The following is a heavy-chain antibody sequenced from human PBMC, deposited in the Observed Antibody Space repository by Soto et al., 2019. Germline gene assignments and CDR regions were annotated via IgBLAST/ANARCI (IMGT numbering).Heavy chain of an antibody. CDR3: ARDTEPTTGGIDF. Sequence: PSETLSLTCSVSGVSISTSDYYWSWIRQHPGKGLEWIGDIYLSGSTKYNSSLKSRVLISLDPSKNQFSLKLTSVTAADPAVYFCARDTEPTTGGIDFWGQGTRVTVSS. J-gene: IGHJ4*02. V-gene: IGHV4-31*03. CDR1: GVSISTSDYY. D-gene: IGHD1-1*01. CDR2: IYLSGST.